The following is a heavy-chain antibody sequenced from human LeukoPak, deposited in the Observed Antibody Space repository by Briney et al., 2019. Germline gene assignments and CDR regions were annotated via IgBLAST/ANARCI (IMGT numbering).Heavy chain of an antibody. CDR1: GDSVSGNSAA. J-gene: IGHJ4*02. D-gene: IGHD3-10*01. CDR3: ASSGVHYYGSGNYYSFDY. CDR2: TKYRSKWYN. Sequence: SQTLSLTCAISGDSVSGNSAAWNWIRQSPSRGLEWLGRTKYRSKWYNDYAVSVKSRITINPDTSKNQFSLQLNSVTPEDTAVYYCASSGVHYYGSGNYYSFDYWGQGTLVTVSS. V-gene: IGHV6-1*01.